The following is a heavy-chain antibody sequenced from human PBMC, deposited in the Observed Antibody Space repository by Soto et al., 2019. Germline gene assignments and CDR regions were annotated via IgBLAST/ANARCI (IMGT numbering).Heavy chain of an antibody. Sequence: ASVKVSCKASGYTFTSYAMHWVRQAPGQRLEWMGWINAGNGNTKYSHRFQGRVTITRDTSASTAYMELSSLRSEDTALYYCARDEDYWGQGTLVTVSS. J-gene: IGHJ4*02. CDR1: GYTFTSYA. CDR3: ARDEDY. V-gene: IGHV1-3*01. CDR2: INAGNGNT.